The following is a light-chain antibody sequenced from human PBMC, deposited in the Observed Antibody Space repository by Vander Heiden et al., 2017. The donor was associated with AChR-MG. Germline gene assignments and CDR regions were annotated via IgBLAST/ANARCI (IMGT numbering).Light chain of an antibody. V-gene: IGKV3-11*01. Sequence: DIVLTQSPAPLSVSPGDRAALPCRASQSVDGFLAWYKQKPGQAPRLLSYDAATRATGIPARFSGSGCGTDCTLTISSREPEDYGVYYCQHRNNWPPRTFGQGTKLEIK. CDR3: QHRNNWPPRT. CDR2: DAA. J-gene: IGKJ1*01. CDR1: QSVDGF.